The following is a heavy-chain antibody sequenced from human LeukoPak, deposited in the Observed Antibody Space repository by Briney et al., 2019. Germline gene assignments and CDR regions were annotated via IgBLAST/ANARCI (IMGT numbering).Heavy chain of an antibody. CDR2: IYYSGST. CDR1: GGSISSYY. D-gene: IGHD6-13*01. Sequence: SSETLSLTCTVSGGSISSYYWSWIRRPPGKGLEWIGYIYYSGSTNYNPSLKSRVTISVDTSKNQFSPKLSSVPAADTAVYYCARDAGSSSVWDVWGQGTTVTVSS. V-gene: IGHV4-59*01. CDR3: ARDAGSSSVWDV. J-gene: IGHJ6*02.